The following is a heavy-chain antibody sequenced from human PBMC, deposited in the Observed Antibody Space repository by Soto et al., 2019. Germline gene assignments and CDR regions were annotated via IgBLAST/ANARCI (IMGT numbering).Heavy chain of an antibody. CDR1: GFAFSDYY. J-gene: IGHJ4*02. CDR2: ISPSGRPV. D-gene: IGHD3-3*01. V-gene: IGHV3-11*01. CDR3: ARSNYAYWRGPTRGLDY. Sequence: QVQLVESGGGLVKTGKSLRHSCAASGFAFSDYYMTWIRQAPGKGLEWISYISPSGRPVNYADSVKGRLTISRDNAKNSLYLQINSLPAEDTAVYYCARSNYAYWRGPTRGLDYWGQGTLVTVSS.